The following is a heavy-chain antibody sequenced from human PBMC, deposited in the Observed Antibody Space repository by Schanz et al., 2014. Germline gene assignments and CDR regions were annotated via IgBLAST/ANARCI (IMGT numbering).Heavy chain of an antibody. CDR2: ISSGGGST. CDR1: GFSFTTYA. V-gene: IGHV3-23*01. CDR3: AKGRFGELSAFDI. D-gene: IGHD3-10*01. Sequence: EVQLLESGGGLVQPGGSLRLSCASSGFSFTTYAMSWVRQAPGKGLEWVSSISSGGGSTYYADSVKGRFTISRDNAKNSLYLEMNSLRAEDTALYYCAKGRFGELSAFDIWGQGTMVTVSS. J-gene: IGHJ3*02.